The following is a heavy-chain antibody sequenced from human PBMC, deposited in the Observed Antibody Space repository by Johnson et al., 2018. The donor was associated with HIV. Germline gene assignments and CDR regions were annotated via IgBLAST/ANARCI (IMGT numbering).Heavy chain of an antibody. D-gene: IGHD3-10*01. Sequence: VQLVESGGGLVKPGGSLRLSCAASGFTFSSYAMSWVRQAPGKGLEWVSGISGSGGSIYYADSVKGRFTISRDKSKNTLYHQMNSLRAEDTAVYSCATAVHWGTGSVLGAFDVWGQGTMLTVSS. CDR1: GFTFSSYA. CDR3: ATAVHWGTGSVLGAFDV. CDR2: ISGSGGSI. J-gene: IGHJ3*01. V-gene: IGHV3-23*04.